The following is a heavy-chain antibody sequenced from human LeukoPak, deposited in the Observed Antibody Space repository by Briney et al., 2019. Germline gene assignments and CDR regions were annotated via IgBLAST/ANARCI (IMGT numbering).Heavy chain of an antibody. Sequence: GGSLRLSCAASGFTFSSYAMSWVRQAPGKGLEWVSAISGSGGSTYYADSVKGRFTISRDNAKNSLYLQMNSLRAEDTAVYYCARALAYYDFWSGYLGAFDIWGQGTMVTVSS. D-gene: IGHD3-3*01. CDR3: ARALAYYDFWSGYLGAFDI. CDR2: ISGSGGST. V-gene: IGHV3-23*01. J-gene: IGHJ3*02. CDR1: GFTFSSYA.